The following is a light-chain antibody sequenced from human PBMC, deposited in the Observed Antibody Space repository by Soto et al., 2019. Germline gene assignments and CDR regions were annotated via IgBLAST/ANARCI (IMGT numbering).Light chain of an antibody. V-gene: IGKV3-20*01. Sequence: EIVLTQSPGTLSLSPGERATLSCRASQSVSSSYLAWYQQKPGQPPRLLIYGASSRATGIPDRFSGSGSGTDFPLTISRLEPEDFAVYYCQQYGSSPPYTFDQGTKLEIK. J-gene: IGKJ2*01. CDR3: QQYGSSPPYT. CDR1: QSVSSSY. CDR2: GAS.